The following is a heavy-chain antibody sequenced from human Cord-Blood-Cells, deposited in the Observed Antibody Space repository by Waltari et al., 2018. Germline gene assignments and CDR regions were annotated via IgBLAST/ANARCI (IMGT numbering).Heavy chain of an antibody. CDR2: IYYSGST. CDR3: ARLRPKHYYYMDV. J-gene: IGHJ6*03. Sequence: QLQLQESGPGLVKPSETLSLTCTVSGGSIRSSSYYWGWIRQPPGKGLEWIGSIYYSGSTYYNPSLKSRVTISVDTSKNQFSLKLSSVTAADTAVYYCARLRPKHYYYMDVWGKGTTVTVSS. CDR1: GGSIRSSSYY. V-gene: IGHV4-39*07.